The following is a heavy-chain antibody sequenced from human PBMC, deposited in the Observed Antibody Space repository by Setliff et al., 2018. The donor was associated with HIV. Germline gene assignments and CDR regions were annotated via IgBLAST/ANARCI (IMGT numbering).Heavy chain of an antibody. CDR1: GGSFSGYY. CDR2: LNDSGGT. V-gene: IGHV4-34*01. D-gene: IGHD6-19*01. CDR3: ARGYPGIAVAGLTYYYYYYMDV. Sequence: SETLSLTCAVYGGSFSGYYWSWIRQPPRKRLEWIGELNDSGGTNYNPSLKSRVTMSLDTSKNQFSLKLSSVTAADTAVYYCARGYPGIAVAGLTYYYYYYMDVWGKGTTVTVSS. J-gene: IGHJ6*03.